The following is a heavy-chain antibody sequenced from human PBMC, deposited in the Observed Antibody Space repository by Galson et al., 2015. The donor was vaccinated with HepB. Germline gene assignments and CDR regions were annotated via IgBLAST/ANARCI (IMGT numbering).Heavy chain of an antibody. Sequence: SLRLSCAASGFTFSDYYMSWIRQAPGKGLEWVSYISSSGSTIYYADSVKGRFTISRDNAKNSLYLQMNSLRAEDTAVYYCARGREWELPGWWSHDAFDIWGQGTMVTVSS. D-gene: IGHD1-26*01. CDR2: ISSSGSTI. J-gene: IGHJ3*02. CDR1: GFTFSDYY. V-gene: IGHV3-11*01. CDR3: ARGREWELPGWWSHDAFDI.